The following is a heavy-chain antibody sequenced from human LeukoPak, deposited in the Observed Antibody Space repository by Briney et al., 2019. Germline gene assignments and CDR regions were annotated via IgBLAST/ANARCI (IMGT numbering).Heavy chain of an antibody. CDR2: INHSGST. CDR3: ARARGYSYGSEFDH. Sequence: PSETLSLTCAIYGGSFSGYYWSWIRQPPGKGLEWIGEINHSGSTNYNPSLMSRVSISIDTSKNQFSLRLSSVTAAETAVYYCARARGYSYGSEFDHWGQGTLVTVSS. D-gene: IGHD5-18*01. CDR1: GGSFSGYY. J-gene: IGHJ4*02. V-gene: IGHV4-34*01.